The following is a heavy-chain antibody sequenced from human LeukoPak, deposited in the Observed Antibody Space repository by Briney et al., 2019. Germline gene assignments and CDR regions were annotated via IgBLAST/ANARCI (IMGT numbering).Heavy chain of an antibody. J-gene: IGHJ4*02. D-gene: IGHD3-10*01. V-gene: IGHV2-5*01. CDR2: HYWNNDK. CDR1: GFSLSSTGVA. CDR3: AHKGRGSGSYTM. Sequence: SGPTLVNPTRTLTLTCTFSGFSLSSTGVAVVWIRQPPGKALEWLAVHYWNNDKGYSPSLQKRLTITNDTSKNQVVLTMTDMDPVDTATYFCAHKGRGSGSYTMWGQGTLVTVSA.